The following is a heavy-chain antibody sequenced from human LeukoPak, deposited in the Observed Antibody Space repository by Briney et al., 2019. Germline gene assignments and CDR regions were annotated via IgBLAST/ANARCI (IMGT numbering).Heavy chain of an antibody. Sequence: GGSLRLSCVASGFTFSSYWMSWVRQAPGKGLEWVANIKQDGSEKYYVDSVKGRFTISRDNAKNSLYLQMNSLRAEDTAVYYCARISHWNVLAWGQGTLVTVSS. J-gene: IGHJ5*02. V-gene: IGHV3-7*01. CDR1: GFTFSSYW. CDR2: IKQDGSEK. CDR3: ARISHWNVLA. D-gene: IGHD1-1*01.